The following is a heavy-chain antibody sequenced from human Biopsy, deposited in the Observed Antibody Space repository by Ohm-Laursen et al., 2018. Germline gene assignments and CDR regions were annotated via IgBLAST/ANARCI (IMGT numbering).Heavy chain of an antibody. CDR3: ARVAGGYAYYYGMDV. D-gene: IGHD5-12*01. CDR2: IYYDGIT. V-gene: IGHV4-38-2*01. J-gene: IGHJ6*02. Sequence: SDTLSLTCVVSGYSVTNDYYWGWIRQPPGKGLEWIGNIYYDGITYYNPSLKSRVAMSVDTSKNQFSLRLTSVNAADTAVYYCARVAGGYAYYYGMDVWGQGTTVIVSS. CDR1: GYSVTNDYY.